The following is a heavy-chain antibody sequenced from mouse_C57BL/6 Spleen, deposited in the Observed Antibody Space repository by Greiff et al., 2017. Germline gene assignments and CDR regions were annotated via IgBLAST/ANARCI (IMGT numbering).Heavy chain of an antibody. D-gene: IGHD2-2*01. CDR3: ARHYGYDAGFAY. Sequence: EVQLVESGGGLVKPGGSLKLSCAASGFTFSSYTMSWVRQTPEKRLEWVATISGGGGNTYYPDSVKGRFTLSRDNAKNTLYLQMSSLRSEDTALYYCARHYGYDAGFAYWGQGTLVTVSA. J-gene: IGHJ3*01. CDR1: GFTFSSYT. CDR2: ISGGGGNT. V-gene: IGHV5-9*01.